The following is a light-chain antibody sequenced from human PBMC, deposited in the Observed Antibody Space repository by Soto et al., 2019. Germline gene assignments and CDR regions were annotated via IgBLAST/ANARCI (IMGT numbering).Light chain of an antibody. V-gene: IGKV3-20*01. J-gene: IGKJ1*01. CDR2: GAS. CDR3: QQYGSSGT. Sequence: EIVLTQSPGTLSLSPGERATLSRRASQSASNNYLAWYQQKPGQAPRLLIYGASNRATGIPDRFSGSGSGTDFTLTISRLEPEDFAVYYCQQYGSSGTFGQGTKVDIK. CDR1: QSASNNY.